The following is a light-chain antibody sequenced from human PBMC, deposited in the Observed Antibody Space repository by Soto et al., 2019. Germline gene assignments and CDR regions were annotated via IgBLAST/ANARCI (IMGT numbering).Light chain of an antibody. CDR3: QQYGSSPPYT. J-gene: IGKJ2*01. CDR2: WAS. V-gene: IGKV4-1*01. Sequence: DIVMTQSPDSLAVSLGERATINCKSSESVLFTSNKKNYLAWYQQKPGQPPKLLIYWASLRESGVPDRFSGSGSGTDFTLTITSLQAEDVAVYYCQQYGSSPPYTFGQGTKLEIK. CDR1: ESVLFTSNKKNY.